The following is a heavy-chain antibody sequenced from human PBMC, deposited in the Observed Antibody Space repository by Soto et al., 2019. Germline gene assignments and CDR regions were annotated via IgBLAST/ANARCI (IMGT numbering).Heavy chain of an antibody. V-gene: IGHV1-69*12. CDR3: ARSVRSSWYSHYYYGMDV. CDR2: IIPIFGTA. CDR1: GGTFSSYA. J-gene: IGHJ6*02. D-gene: IGHD6-13*01. Sequence: QVQLVQSGAEVKKPGSSVKVSCKASGGTFSSYAISWVRQAPGQGLEWIGGIIPIFGTANYAQKFQGRVTITADASTSTAYMELSSLRSEDTAVYYCARSVRSSWYSHYYYGMDVWGQGTTVTVSS.